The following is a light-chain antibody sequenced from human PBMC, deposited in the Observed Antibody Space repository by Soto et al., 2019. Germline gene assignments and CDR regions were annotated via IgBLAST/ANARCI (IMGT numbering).Light chain of an antibody. CDR1: GSDVGGYNY. Sequence: QSALTQPRSVSGSRGQSVTISCTGTGSDVGGYNYVSWYQQYPDKAPKVMIYDVTKRPAGVPDRFSGSKSGNTASLTISGHQADDAADYYCCSYAGSYTYIFGTGTKVTVL. CDR2: DVT. CDR3: CSYAGSYTYI. J-gene: IGLJ1*01. V-gene: IGLV2-11*01.